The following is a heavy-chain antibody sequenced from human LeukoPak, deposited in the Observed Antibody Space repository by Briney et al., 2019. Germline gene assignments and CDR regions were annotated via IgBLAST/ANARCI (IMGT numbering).Heavy chain of an antibody. Sequence: GGSLRLSCAASGFTFTSYAMSWVRQAPGKGLEWVSGISWNSGSIGYADSVKGRFTISRDNAKNSLYLQMNSLRAEDTALYYCAIAPTMVRGVIISYWGQGTLVTVSS. CDR1: GFTFTSYA. CDR3: AIAPTMVRGVIISY. CDR2: ISWNSGSI. J-gene: IGHJ4*02. D-gene: IGHD3-10*01. V-gene: IGHV3-9*01.